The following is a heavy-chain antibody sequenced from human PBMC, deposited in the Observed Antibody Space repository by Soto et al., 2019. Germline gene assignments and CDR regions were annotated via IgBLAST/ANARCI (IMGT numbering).Heavy chain of an antibody. CDR1: GFTFSSYA. J-gene: IGHJ4*02. D-gene: IGHD5-12*01. CDR2: ISYDGSNK. V-gene: IGHV3-30-3*01. CDR3: AREGQFGIVANDRDFDY. Sequence: PGGSLRLSCAASGFTFSSYAMHWVRQAPGKGLEWVAVISYDGSNKYYADSVKGRFTISRDNSKNTLYLQMNSLRAEDTAVYYCAREGQFGIVANDRDFDYWGQGTLVTVSS.